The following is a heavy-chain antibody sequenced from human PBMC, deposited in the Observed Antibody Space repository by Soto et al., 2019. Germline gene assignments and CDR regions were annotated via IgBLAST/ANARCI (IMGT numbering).Heavy chain of an antibody. CDR1: GGSISSGGYY. J-gene: IGHJ4*02. D-gene: IGHD1-1*01. Sequence: PSETLSLTCTVSGGSISSGGYYWSWIRQHPGKGLEWIGYIYYSGSTYYNPSLKSRVTISVDTSKNQFSLKLSSVTAADTAVYYCARVRISQRRAVYFDYWGQGTLVTVSS. CDR3: ARVRISQRRAVYFDY. CDR2: IYYSGST. V-gene: IGHV4-31*03.